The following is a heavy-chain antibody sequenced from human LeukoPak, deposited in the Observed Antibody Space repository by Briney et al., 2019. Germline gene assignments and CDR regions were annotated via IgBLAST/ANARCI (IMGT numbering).Heavy chain of an antibody. V-gene: IGHV3-7*05. CDR2: IQQDGGQK. CDR3: ARASNPWLQLS. CDR1: GFTFSNYW. D-gene: IGHD5-24*01. Sequence: PGGSLRLSCAASGFTFSNYWMIWVRQAPGKGLEWVANIQQDGGQKRYADSVRGRFTVPRDNAQTSLYLHMNSLRAEDTAVYYCARASNPWLQLSWGQGTLVTVSS. J-gene: IGHJ4*02.